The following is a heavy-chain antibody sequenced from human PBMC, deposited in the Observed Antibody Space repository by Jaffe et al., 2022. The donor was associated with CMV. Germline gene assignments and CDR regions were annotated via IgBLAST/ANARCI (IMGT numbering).Heavy chain of an antibody. CDR1: GFTFSSYS. CDR3: AREMIANEGLAAFDI. Sequence: EVQLVESGGGLVKPGGSLRLSCAASGFTFSSYSMNWVRQAPGKGLEWVSSISSSSSYIYYADSVKGRFTISRDNAKNSLYLQMNSLRAEDTAVYYCAREMIANEGLAAFDIWGQGTMVTVSS. CDR2: ISSSSSYI. D-gene: IGHD3-22*01. J-gene: IGHJ3*02. V-gene: IGHV3-21*01.